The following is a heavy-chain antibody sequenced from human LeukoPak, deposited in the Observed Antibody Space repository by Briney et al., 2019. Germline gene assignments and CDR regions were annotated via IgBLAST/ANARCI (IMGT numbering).Heavy chain of an antibody. CDR2: INPNSGGT. D-gene: IGHD3-10*01. V-gene: IGHV1-2*02. Sequence: ASVKVSCKASGYSLTGYYIHWVRQAPGQGLEWMGWINPNSGGTNYAQKFQGRVTMTRDTSISTAYMELSRLRSDDTAAYYCARVVRGVMGATYYFDYWGRGTLVTVSS. J-gene: IGHJ4*02. CDR3: ARVVRGVMGATYYFDY. CDR1: GYSLTGYY.